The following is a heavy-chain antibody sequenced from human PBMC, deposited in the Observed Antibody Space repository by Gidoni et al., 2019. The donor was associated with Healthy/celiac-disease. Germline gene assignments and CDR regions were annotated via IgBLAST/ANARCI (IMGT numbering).Heavy chain of an antibody. D-gene: IGHD2-8*02. V-gene: IGHV3-21*01. CDR3: ARDYSVVSSLDF. Sequence: HLVESGGGLAKPGGSLRLSCAASGLSISDYGFNGVRQTPGKGLELVSTISSGSTAIHYAESVSGRFTISRDDAKNSLFLQMSSLRAEDTALYYCARDYSVVSSLDFRGQGTLVTVSS. CDR1: GLSISDYG. CDR2: ISSGSTAI. J-gene: IGHJ4*02.